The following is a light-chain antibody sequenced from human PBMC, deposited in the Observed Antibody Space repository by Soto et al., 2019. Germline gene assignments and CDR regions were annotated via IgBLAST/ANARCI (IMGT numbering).Light chain of an antibody. CDR1: QSINTY. CDR3: QQSYSTPVT. CDR2: AAS. J-gene: IGKJ5*01. Sequence: IQMSQSASSLSASVGDRVTITCRASQSINTYLNWYHQKPGRAPKLLIYAASSLQSGVPSRFSGSGSGTDFTLTISSLQPEDFATYYCQQSYSTPVTFGQGTRLEIK. V-gene: IGKV1-39*01.